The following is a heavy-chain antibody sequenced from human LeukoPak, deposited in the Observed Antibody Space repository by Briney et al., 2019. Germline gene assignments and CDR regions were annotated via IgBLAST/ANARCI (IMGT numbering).Heavy chain of an antibody. CDR3: ARETDIVVVPAAIDNWFDP. Sequence: PSETLSLTCAVSGYSISSGYYWGWIRQPPGKGVEWIGSIYHSGSTYYNPSLKSRDTISVDTSKNQFSLKLSSVTAADTAVYYCARETDIVVVPAAIDNWFDPWGQGTLVTVSS. D-gene: IGHD2-2*02. V-gene: IGHV4-38-2*01. CDR1: GYSISSGYY. CDR2: IYHSGST. J-gene: IGHJ5*02.